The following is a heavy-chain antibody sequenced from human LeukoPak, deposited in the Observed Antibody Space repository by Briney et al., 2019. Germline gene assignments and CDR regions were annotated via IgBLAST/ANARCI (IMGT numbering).Heavy chain of an antibody. Sequence: PGGSLRLSCAASGFPFSSYNMNWVRQAPGKGLEWISYISTSSSTIYYADSVKGRFTISRDNAKNSLYLQMNSLRAVDTAVYFCARPTTVTIVDAFDIWGLGTMVTVSS. J-gene: IGHJ3*02. CDR2: ISTSSSTI. V-gene: IGHV3-48*01. D-gene: IGHD4-17*01. CDR3: ARPTTVTIVDAFDI. CDR1: GFPFSSYN.